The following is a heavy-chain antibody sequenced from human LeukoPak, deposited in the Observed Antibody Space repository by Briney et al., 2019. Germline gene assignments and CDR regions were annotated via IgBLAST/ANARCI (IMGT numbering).Heavy chain of an antibody. D-gene: IGHD5-18*01. V-gene: IGHV1-8*01. CDR2: MNPNSGNT. CDR3: ARATAMVQGNYYYGMDV. Sequence: ASVKVSCKASGYTFTSYDINWVRQATGQGLEWMGWMNPNSGNTGYAQKFQGRVTMTRNTSISTAYMELSSLRSEDTAVYYCARATAMVQGNYYYGMDVWGQGTTATVSS. CDR1: GYTFTSYD. J-gene: IGHJ6*02.